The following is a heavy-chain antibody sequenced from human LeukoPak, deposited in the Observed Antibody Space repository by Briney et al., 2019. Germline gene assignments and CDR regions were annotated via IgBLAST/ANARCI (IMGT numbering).Heavy chain of an antibody. CDR1: GYSISSSNW. J-gene: IGHJ3*02. CDR3: ATRSGEDAFDI. D-gene: IGHD3-3*01. V-gene: IGHV4-28*01. Sequence: PSDTLSLTCAVSGYSISSSNWWGWIRQPPGKGLEWIGYIYYSGSTYYNPSLESRVTMSVDTSKNQFSLKLSSVTAVDTAVYYCATRSGEDAFDIWGQGTMVTVSS. CDR2: IYYSGST.